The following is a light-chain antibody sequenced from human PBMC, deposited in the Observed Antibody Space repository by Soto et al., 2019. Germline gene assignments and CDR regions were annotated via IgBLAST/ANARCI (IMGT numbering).Light chain of an antibody. CDR1: SSDVGGYNY. CDR3: CSYAGTYTYV. Sequence: QSVLTQPRSVSGSPGQSVTISCTGTSSDVGGYNYVSWYQQHPGKAPKLIIYDVSKWPSGVPDRFSGSKSGNTASLTISGLQAEDEADYYCCSYAGTYTYVFGTGTKVNVL. J-gene: IGLJ1*01. V-gene: IGLV2-11*01. CDR2: DVS.